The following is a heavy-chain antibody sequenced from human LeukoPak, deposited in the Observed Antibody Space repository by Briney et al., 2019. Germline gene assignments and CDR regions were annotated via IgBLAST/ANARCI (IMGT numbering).Heavy chain of an antibody. CDR1: GGSISSYH. CDR3: ARDPYYGSGSYYTDAFDI. V-gene: IGHV4-4*07. CDR2: IYTSGST. D-gene: IGHD3-10*01. J-gene: IGHJ3*02. Sequence: PSETLSLTCTVSGGSISSYHWSWIRQPAGKGLEWIGRIYTSGSTNYNPSLKSRVTMSVDTSKNQFSLKLSSVTAADTAVYYCARDPYYGSGSYYTDAFDIWGQGTMVTVSS.